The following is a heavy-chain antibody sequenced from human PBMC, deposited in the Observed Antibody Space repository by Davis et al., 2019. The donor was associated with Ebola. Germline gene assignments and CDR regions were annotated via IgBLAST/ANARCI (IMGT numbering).Heavy chain of an antibody. D-gene: IGHD3-3*01. Sequence: ASVKVSCKASGYTFTSYYMHWVRQAPGQGLEWMGIINPSGGSTSYAQKFQGRVTMTRDTSTSTVYMELSSLRSEDTAVYYCARGRGRFLDYYYMDVWGKGTTVTVSS. J-gene: IGHJ6*03. V-gene: IGHV1-46*01. CDR2: INPSGGST. CDR1: GYTFTSYY. CDR3: ARGRGRFLDYYYMDV.